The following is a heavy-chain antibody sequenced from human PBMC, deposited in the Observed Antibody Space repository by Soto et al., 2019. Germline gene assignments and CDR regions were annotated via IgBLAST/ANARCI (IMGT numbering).Heavy chain of an antibody. Sequence: ASVNVSCKASGYSFTRYGISWVRQAPGQGLEWMGWISGHNGNTNYAQKLQDRVAMTTDTSTNTAYMELRSLRSDVTAVYYCARDRDCSGGTCYSSDGMDVWGQGTTVTVSS. CDR2: ISGHNGNT. CDR1: GYSFTRYG. J-gene: IGHJ6*02. D-gene: IGHD2-15*01. CDR3: ARDRDCSGGTCYSSDGMDV. V-gene: IGHV1-18*01.